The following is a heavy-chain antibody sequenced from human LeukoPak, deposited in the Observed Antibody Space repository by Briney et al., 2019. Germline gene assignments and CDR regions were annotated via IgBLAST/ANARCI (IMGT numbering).Heavy chain of an antibody. CDR2: ISSSSSYI. Sequence: GGSLRLSCAASGFTFSSYSMNWVRQAPGTGLEWVSAISSSSSYIYYADSVKGRFTISRDNAKNSLYLQMNSLRSDDTAVYYCASRSGTADSSGEPYFDYWGQGTLVTVSS. J-gene: IGHJ4*02. V-gene: IGHV3-21*04. D-gene: IGHD3-22*01. CDR1: GFTFSSYS. CDR3: ASRSGTADSSGEPYFDY.